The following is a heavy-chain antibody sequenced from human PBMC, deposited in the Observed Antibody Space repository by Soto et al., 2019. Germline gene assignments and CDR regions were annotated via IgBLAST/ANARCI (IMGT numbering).Heavy chain of an antibody. CDR2: ISYSGTT. J-gene: IGHJ4*02. D-gene: IGHD1-26*01. CDR3: ARDARRVGATSIDY. Sequence: QVQLQESGPGLVKPSETLSLTCTVSGVSVSYGSYFWSWIRQPPGKGLEWIGYISYSGTTNYNPSLKSRVTMSVDTSQNQFSLKLSSVTAADTAVYYCARDARRVGATSIDYWGQGTLVTVS. CDR1: GVSVSYGSYF. V-gene: IGHV4-61*01.